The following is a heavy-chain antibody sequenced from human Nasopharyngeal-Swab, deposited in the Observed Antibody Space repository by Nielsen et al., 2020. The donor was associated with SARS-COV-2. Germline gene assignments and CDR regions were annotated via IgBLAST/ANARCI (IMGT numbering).Heavy chain of an antibody. V-gene: IGHV3-64*01. CDR3: ASSSWRRGAFDI. Sequence: GESLKISCAASGFTFISYAMHWFRQAPGKGLEYFSSISSNGDSTYYANSVKGRFTISRDNSKNTLYLQMGSLRAEDMAVYYCASSSWRRGAFDIWGQGTMVTVS. CDR2: ISSNGDST. J-gene: IGHJ3*02. CDR1: GFTFISYA. D-gene: IGHD6-13*01.